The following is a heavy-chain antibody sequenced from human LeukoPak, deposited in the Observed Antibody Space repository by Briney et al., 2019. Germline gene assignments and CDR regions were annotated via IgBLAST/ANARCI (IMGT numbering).Heavy chain of an antibody. J-gene: IGHJ4*02. D-gene: IGHD2-15*01. Sequence: SETLSLTCSVSGSSISSDYYWGWVRLPPGKGLEWIGSIKHRGRSYYNPSLKSRVTISVDTSKNQFSLQLSSVTAADTAVYYCARVVGATSIDYWGQGILVTVSS. CDR1: GSSISSDYY. CDR3: ARVVGATSIDY. CDR2: IKHRGRS. V-gene: IGHV4-38-2*02.